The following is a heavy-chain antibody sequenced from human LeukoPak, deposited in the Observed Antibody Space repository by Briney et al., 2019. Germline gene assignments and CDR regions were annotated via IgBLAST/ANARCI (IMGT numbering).Heavy chain of an antibody. CDR2: ISSSGSTI. V-gene: IGHV3-48*04. Sequence: GGPLRLSCAASGFTFSSYSMNWVRQTPGKGLEWVSYISSSGSTIYYADSVKGRFTISRDNAKNSLYLQMNSLRAEDTAVYYCARDNVGAFDIWGQGTMVTVSS. D-gene: IGHD2-8*01. J-gene: IGHJ3*02. CDR1: GFTFSSYS. CDR3: ARDNVGAFDI.